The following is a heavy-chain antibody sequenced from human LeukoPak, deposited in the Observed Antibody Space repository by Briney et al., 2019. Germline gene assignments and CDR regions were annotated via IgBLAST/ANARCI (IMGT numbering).Heavy chain of an antibody. Sequence: GGSLRLSCAVSGFIFSNYAMNWVRQAPGKGLEWVSAISGSGGSTYYADSVKGRFTISRDNSKNTLYLQMNSLRAEDTALYYCAKDSGSYQSYFDYWGQGTLVTVSS. CDR3: AKDSGSYQSYFDY. J-gene: IGHJ4*02. CDR1: GFIFSNYA. V-gene: IGHV3-23*01. D-gene: IGHD1-26*01. CDR2: ISGSGGST.